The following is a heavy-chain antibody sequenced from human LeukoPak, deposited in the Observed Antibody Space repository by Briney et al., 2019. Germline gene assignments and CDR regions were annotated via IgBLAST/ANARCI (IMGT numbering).Heavy chain of an antibody. V-gene: IGHV3-74*01. Sequence: GGSLRLSCAASGFTFSSNWMHWVRQAPGKGLVWVSRINEDGSTSNYADSVKGRSTIFRDNAKNTLYLQMNSLRAEDTAVYYCVRDLGGRSGHWGQGTLVTVSS. D-gene: IGHD1-26*01. CDR3: VRDLGGRSGH. CDR1: GFTFSSNW. CDR2: INEDGSTS. J-gene: IGHJ4*02.